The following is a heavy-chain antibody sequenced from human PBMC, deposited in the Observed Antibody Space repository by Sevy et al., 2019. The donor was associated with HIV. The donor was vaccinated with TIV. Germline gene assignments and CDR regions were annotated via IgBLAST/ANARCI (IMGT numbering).Heavy chain of an antibody. Sequence: SGPTLVKPTQTLTLTCTFSGFSLSTSGVGVGWIRQPPGKALEWLALIYWNDDKRYSPSLKSRLTITKDTSKNQVVLTMTNMDPVETATYYCAHSLSVSIMITFGGVIVIPGSFDYWGQGTLVTVSS. J-gene: IGHJ4*02. CDR2: IYWNDDK. V-gene: IGHV2-5*01. D-gene: IGHD3-16*02. CDR1: GFSLSTSGVG. CDR3: AHSLSVSIMITFGGVIVIPGSFDY.